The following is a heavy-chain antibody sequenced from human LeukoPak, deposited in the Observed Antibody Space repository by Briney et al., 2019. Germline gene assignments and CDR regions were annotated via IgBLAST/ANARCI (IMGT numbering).Heavy chain of an antibody. CDR3: ARLASTTVTTSRGDFDY. Sequence: PGDSDTRYSPSFQGQVTISADKSISTAYLQWSSLKASDTAMYYCARLASTTVTTSRGDFDYWGQGTLVTVSS. CDR2: PGDSDT. V-gene: IGHV5-51*01. J-gene: IGHJ4*02. D-gene: IGHD4-17*01.